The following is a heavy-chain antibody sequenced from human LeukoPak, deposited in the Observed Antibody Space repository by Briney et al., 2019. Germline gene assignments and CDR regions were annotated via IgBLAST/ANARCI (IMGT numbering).Heavy chain of an antibody. J-gene: IGHJ6*03. Sequence: PSETLSLTCAVYGGSFSGYYWSWIRQPPGKGLEWTGEINHSGSTNYNPSLKSRVTISVDTSKNQFSLKLSSVTAADTAVYYCARRTHNNAGYYYYYYMDVWGKGTTVTVSS. V-gene: IGHV4-34*01. CDR3: ARRTHNNAGYYYYYYMDV. CDR1: GGSFSGYY. D-gene: IGHD1-14*01. CDR2: INHSGST.